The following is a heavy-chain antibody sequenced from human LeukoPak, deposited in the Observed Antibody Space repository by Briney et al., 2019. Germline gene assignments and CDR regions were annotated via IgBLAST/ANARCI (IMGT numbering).Heavy chain of an antibody. CDR1: GFTVSSNY. CDR2: IYSDGST. V-gene: IGHV3-53*01. D-gene: IGHD1-7*01. J-gene: IGHJ4*02. Sequence: GGSLRLSCAASGFTVSSNYKSWVRQAPGKGLEWVTFIYSDGSTYYADSVKGRFAISRDTSKNTLYLQMNSLRAEDTAVYFCARVVTGTIYLRLYYLDSWGQGTLVTVSS. CDR3: ARVVTGTIYLRLYYLDS.